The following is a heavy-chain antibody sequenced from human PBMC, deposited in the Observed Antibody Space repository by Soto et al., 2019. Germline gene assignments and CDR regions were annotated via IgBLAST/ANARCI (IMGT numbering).Heavy chain of an antibody. CDR2: MNPNSGNT. CDR3: ARGPYCSSTSCDDSYYYYYMDV. Sequence: ASVKVSCKASGYTFTSYDSNWVRQATGQGLEWMGWMNPNSGNTGYAQKFQGRVTMTRNTSISTAYMELSSRRSEDTAVYYCARGPYCSSTSCDDSYYYYYMDVWGKGTTVTVSS. J-gene: IGHJ6*03. CDR1: GYTFTSYD. V-gene: IGHV1-8*01. D-gene: IGHD2-2*01.